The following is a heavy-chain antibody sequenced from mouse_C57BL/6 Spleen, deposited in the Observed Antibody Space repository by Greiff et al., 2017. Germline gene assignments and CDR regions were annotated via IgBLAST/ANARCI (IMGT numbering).Heavy chain of an antibody. CDR1: GYSITSGYY. CDR3: ARLGPYYAMDY. D-gene: IGHD3-1*01. Sequence: EVQLQQSGPGLVKPSQSLSLTCSVTGYSITSGYYWNWIRQFPGNKLEWMGYISYDGSNNYNPSLKNRISITRDTSKNQFFLKLNSVTTEDTATYYCARLGPYYAMDYWGQGTSVTVSS. V-gene: IGHV3-6*01. J-gene: IGHJ4*01. CDR2: ISYDGSN.